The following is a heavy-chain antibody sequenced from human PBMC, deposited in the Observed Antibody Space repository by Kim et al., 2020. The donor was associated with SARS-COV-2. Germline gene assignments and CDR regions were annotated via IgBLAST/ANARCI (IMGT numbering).Heavy chain of an antibody. V-gene: IGHV1-3*01. Sequence: ASVKVSCKASGYTFTSYAVHWVRQAPGQRLEWMGWINAGNGNTKYSQKFQGRVTITRDTSASTAYMELSSLRSEDTAVYYCARDRRTYYYGSGRGWFDPWGQGTLVTVSS. CDR3: ARDRRTYYYGSGRGWFDP. CDR2: INAGNGNT. D-gene: IGHD3-10*01. CDR1: GYTFTSYA. J-gene: IGHJ5*02.